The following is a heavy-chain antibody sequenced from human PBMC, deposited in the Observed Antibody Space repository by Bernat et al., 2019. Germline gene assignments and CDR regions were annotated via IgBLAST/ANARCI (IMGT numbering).Heavy chain of an antibody. CDR3: ANDISSRIGYYLDIWFVS. J-gene: IGHJ5*01. Sequence: YTFDDYAMHWVRQAPGKCLEWVSGISWHSGSIGYAYSVKVRFTISRANATHSLYREMNRLRAEDTALYYCANDISSRIGYYLDIWFVS. CDR2: ISWHSGSI. V-gene: IGHV3-9*01. CDR1: YTFDDYA. D-gene: IGHD3-3*01.